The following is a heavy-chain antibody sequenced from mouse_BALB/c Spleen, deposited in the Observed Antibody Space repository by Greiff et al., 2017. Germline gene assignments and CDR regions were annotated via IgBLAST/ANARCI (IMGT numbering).Heavy chain of an antibody. V-gene: IGHV3-2*02. CDR2: ISYSGST. J-gene: IGHJ4*01. Sequence: ESGPGLVKPSQSLSLTCTVTGYSITSDYAWNWIRQFPGNKLEWMGYISYSGSTSYNPSLKSRISITRDTSKNQFFLQLNSVTTEDTATYYCARRWYYGPYAMDYWGQGTSVTVSS. CDR1: GYSITSDYA. D-gene: IGHD1-1*01. CDR3: ARRWYYGPYAMDY.